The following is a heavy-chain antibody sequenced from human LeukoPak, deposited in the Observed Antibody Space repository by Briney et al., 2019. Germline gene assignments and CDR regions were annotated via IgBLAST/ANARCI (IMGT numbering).Heavy chain of an antibody. D-gene: IGHD3-22*01. CDR3: ARADPDFVSSSGPLGAFDI. CDR2: IIPILGIA. J-gene: IGHJ3*02. V-gene: IGHV1-69*04. CDR1: GGAFSSYA. Sequence: SVKVSCKASGGAFSSYAISWVRQAPGQGLEWMGRIIPILGIANYAQKFQGRVTITADKSTSTAYMELSSLRSEDTAVYYCARADPDFVSSSGPLGAFDIWGQGTMVTVSS.